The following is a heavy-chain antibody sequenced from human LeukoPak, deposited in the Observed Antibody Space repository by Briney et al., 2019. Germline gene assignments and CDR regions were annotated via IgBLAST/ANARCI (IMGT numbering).Heavy chain of an antibody. D-gene: IGHD3-22*01. Sequence: GGSLRLSCAASGFTFSSYAMSWVRQAPGKGLEWVSAISGSGGSTYYADSVKGRFTISRDNSKNTLYLQMNSLRAEDTAVYYCAKGPRRRVVVVITTSIPFDYWGQGTLVTVSS. CDR1: GFTFSSYA. CDR3: AKGPRRRVVVVITTSIPFDY. J-gene: IGHJ4*02. V-gene: IGHV3-23*01. CDR2: ISGSGGST.